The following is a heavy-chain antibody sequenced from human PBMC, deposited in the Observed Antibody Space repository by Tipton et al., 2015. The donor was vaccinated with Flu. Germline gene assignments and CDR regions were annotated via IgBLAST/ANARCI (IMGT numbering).Heavy chain of an antibody. CDR1: GGSISSGSYY. J-gene: IGHJ6*02. CDR3: ARDEAYYDILTGYWNFYFGMDV. D-gene: IGHD3-9*01. V-gene: IGHV4-61*02. Sequence: TLSLTCTVSGGSISSGSYYWSWIRQPAGKGLEWIGRIYTSGSTNYNPSLKSRVTISVDTSKNQFSLKLSSVTAADTAVYYCARDEAYYDILTGYWNFYFGMDVWGQGTTVTVSS. CDR2: IYTSGST.